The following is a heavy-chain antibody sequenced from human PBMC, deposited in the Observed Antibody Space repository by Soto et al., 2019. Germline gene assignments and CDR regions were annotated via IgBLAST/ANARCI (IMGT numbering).Heavy chain of an antibody. Sequence: EVQLLESGGGLVQPGGSLRLSCAASGFTFSSYAMSWVRQAPGKGLEWVSAISGSGGSTYYADSVKGRFTISRDNSKNTLYLQMNRLRAEDTAVYYCARVAARSHAFDIWGQGTMVTVSS. D-gene: IGHD6-6*01. V-gene: IGHV3-23*01. CDR2: ISGSGGST. J-gene: IGHJ3*02. CDR1: GFTFSSYA. CDR3: ARVAARSHAFDI.